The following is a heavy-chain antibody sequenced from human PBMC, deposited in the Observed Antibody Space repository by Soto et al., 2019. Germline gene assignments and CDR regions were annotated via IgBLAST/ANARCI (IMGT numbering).Heavy chain of an antibody. CDR1: GLIFSDYH. CDR2: IRRKANSYTT. V-gene: IGHV3-72*01. Sequence: EVQLVESGGGLVQPGGSLRLSCAASGLIFSDYHMDWVRQAPGKGLEWGGRIRRKANSYTTEYAASVKGRFTISRDDSKNSLYLQMTSLQSEDTAVYYCAMLGGWSGGSSGMDVWGQGTTVTVSS. CDR3: AMLGGWSGGSSGMDV. J-gene: IGHJ6*02. D-gene: IGHD6-19*01.